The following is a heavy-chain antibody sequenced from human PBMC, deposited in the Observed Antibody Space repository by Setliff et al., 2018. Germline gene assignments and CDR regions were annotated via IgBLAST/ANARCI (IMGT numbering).Heavy chain of an antibody. V-gene: IGHV7-4-1*02. D-gene: IGHD2-15*01. CDR2: INTNTGNP. J-gene: IGHJ4*02. CDR1: GYTFTTYA. CDR3: ARGYCSGGSCADFDY. Sequence: ASVKVSCKASGYTFTTYAMSWMRQAPGQGLEWMGWINTNTGNPSYAQGFTGRFVFSSDTSVSTAYLQISSVKAEDTAVYYCARGYCSGGSCADFDYWGQGTLVTVSS.